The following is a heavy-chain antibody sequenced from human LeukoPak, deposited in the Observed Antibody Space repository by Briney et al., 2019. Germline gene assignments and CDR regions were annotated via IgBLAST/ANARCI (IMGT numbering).Heavy chain of an antibody. D-gene: IGHD6-13*01. CDR2: IRQDDSEK. CDR1: GFTFSDYW. J-gene: IGHJ4*02. V-gene: IGHV3-7*03. CDR3: AKDMRIAAAGIDY. Sequence: PGGSLRLSCSASGFTFSDYWMMWVRQAPGKGLEWVGNIRQDDSEKNYVDSVKGRFTISRDNAKFSLYLQMNSLRAEDTALYYCAKDMRIAAAGIDYWGQGTLVTVSS.